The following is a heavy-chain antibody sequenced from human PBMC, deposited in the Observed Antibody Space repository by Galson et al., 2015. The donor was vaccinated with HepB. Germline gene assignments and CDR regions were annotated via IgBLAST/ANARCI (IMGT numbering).Heavy chain of an antibody. CDR2: ISAGGGSI. D-gene: IGHD3-3*01. Sequence: SLRLSCAVSGLTFSTYAMSWVRRAPGKGPEWVSEISAGGGSIDYADSVKGRFTISRDNSKDTLYLQMNNLRVGDTAVYYCAKGSGGWHHYYMDVWGKGTTVTVSS. V-gene: IGHV3-23*01. J-gene: IGHJ6*03. CDR3: AKGSGGWHHYYMDV. CDR1: GLTFSTYA.